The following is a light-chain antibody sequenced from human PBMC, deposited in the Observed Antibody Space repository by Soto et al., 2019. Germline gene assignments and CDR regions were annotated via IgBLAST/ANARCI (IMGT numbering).Light chain of an antibody. V-gene: IGKV3-20*01. CDR3: QQSVSPPYT. Sequence: EIVLTQSPGTLSLSPGERATLSCRASQSVSSSYLDWYQQRPGQAPRLLIYGASSRATGIPDRFSGTGSGTDFTLTISRLEPEDFAVYYCQQSVSPPYTFGQGTKLEIK. J-gene: IGKJ2*01. CDR2: GAS. CDR1: QSVSSSY.